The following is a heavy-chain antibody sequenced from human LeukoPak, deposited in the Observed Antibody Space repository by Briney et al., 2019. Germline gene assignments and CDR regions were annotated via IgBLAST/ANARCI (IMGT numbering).Heavy chain of an antibody. J-gene: IGHJ3*02. CDR2: IWYDGSNK. V-gene: IGHV3-33*06. D-gene: IGHD4-17*01. Sequence: GGALRLSCAASGFTFSSYGMHRVRQAPGKGLEWVAAIWYDGSNKYYADSVKGRFNISRDNSQNTLYLQMNSRRAEDTAVDYCAKADYGDPQGAFDIWGKGTMVTVSS. CDR3: AKADYGDPQGAFDI. CDR1: GFTFSSYG.